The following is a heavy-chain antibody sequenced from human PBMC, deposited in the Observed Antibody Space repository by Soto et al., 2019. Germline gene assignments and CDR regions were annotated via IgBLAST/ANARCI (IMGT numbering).Heavy chain of an antibody. V-gene: IGHV1-69*02. Sequence: QVQLVQSGAEVKKPGSSVKVSCKASGGTFSSYTISWVRQAPGQGLEWMGRIIPILGIANYAQKFQGRVTITADKSTSTAYMELSSLRSEDTAVYYCARGPNTMVFPNWFDPWGQGTLVTVSS. CDR3: ARGPNTMVFPNWFDP. CDR2: IIPILGIA. CDR1: GGTFSSYT. D-gene: IGHD3-10*01. J-gene: IGHJ5*02.